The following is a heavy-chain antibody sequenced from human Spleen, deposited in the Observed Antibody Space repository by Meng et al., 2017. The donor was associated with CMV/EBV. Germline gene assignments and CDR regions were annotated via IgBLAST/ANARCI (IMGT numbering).Heavy chain of an antibody. J-gene: IGHJ5*02. D-gene: IGHD3-10*01. CDR1: GGSFSGYY. Sequence: SETLSLTCAVYGGSFSGYYWSWIRQPPGKGLEWIGEINHSGSTNYNPSLKSRVTISVDTSKNQFSLKLSSVTAADTAVYYCARGTTYYGSAFFDPWGQGTLVTVSS. V-gene: IGHV4-34*01. CDR2: INHSGST. CDR3: ARGTTYYGSAFFDP.